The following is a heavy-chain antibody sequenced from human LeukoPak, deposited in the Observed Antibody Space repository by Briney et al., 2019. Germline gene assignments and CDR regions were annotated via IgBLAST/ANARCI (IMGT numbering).Heavy chain of an antibody. CDR3: AKLVIPSHSKWFDP. CDR1: GFIFTNYS. D-gene: IGHD2-21*01. J-gene: IGHJ5*02. Sequence: QPGGSLSLFCPAAGFIFTNYSMAWVRQAPGKGLEWVSTYSQCGETPYYPVSVKGRFTISRGNSKNTLYLQIASLSAEDTAVYYCAKLVIPSHSKWFDPWGRGTLVTVSS. CDR2: YSQCGETP. V-gene: IGHV3-23*01.